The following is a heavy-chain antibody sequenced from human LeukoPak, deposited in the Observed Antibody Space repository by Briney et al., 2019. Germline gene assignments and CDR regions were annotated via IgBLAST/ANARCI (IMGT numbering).Heavy chain of an antibody. V-gene: IGHV3-30*02. J-gene: IGHJ3*02. Sequence: GGSLRLSCAASGFTFSNYGMLWVRQAPGKGLEWVAFIRYDEINKYYADSVKGRFTISRDSSKNTLYLQMNSLRAEDTAVYYCAKDGRAGDAFDIWGQGTMVTVSS. CDR3: AKDGRAGDAFDI. CDR2: IRYDEINK. D-gene: IGHD6-13*01. CDR1: GFTFSNYG.